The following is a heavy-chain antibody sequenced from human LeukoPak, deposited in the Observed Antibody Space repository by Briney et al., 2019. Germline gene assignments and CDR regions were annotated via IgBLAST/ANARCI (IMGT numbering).Heavy chain of an antibody. J-gene: IGHJ5*02. CDR1: GGSISSYY. D-gene: IGHD6-13*01. CDR3: ARDQGGYSSSWYGGRFDP. V-gene: IGHV4-4*07. CDR2: IYTSGST. Sequence: SETLSLTCTVSGGSISSYYWSWIRQPAGKGLEWIGRIYTSGSTDYNPSLKSRVTMSVDTSKNQFSLKLSSVTAADTAVYYCARDQGGYSSSWYGGRFDPWGQGTLVTVSS.